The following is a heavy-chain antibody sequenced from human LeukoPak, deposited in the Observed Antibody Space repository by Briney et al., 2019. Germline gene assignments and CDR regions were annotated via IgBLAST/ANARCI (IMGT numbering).Heavy chain of an antibody. CDR3: ARGAGSYGPADY. J-gene: IGHJ4*02. Sequence: GGSLRLSCVASDFTFSNYWMSWVRQAPGKGLEWVGNLKQDGSEIYYLDSVKGRFTISRDNTKNSLYLQMNSLRAEDTAVYYCARGAGSYGPADYWGQGTLVTVSS. D-gene: IGHD1-26*01. CDR2: LKQDGSEI. V-gene: IGHV3-7*01. CDR1: DFTFSNYW.